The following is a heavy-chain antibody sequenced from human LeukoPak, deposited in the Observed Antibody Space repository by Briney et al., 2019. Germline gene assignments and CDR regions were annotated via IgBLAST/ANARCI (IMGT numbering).Heavy chain of an antibody. CDR1: GYTFTGYY. D-gene: IGHD2-2*01. V-gene: IGHV1-2*02. J-gene: IGHJ6*03. CDR2: INPNSGGT. CDR3: ARGGYCSSTSCSPADYYYYMDV. Sequence: GASVKVSCKASGYTFTGYYMHWVRQAPGQGLEWMGWINPNSGGTNYAQKLQGRVTMTRDTSISTAYMELSRLRSDDTAVYYCARGGYCSSTSCSPADYYYYMDVWGRGTTVTVSS.